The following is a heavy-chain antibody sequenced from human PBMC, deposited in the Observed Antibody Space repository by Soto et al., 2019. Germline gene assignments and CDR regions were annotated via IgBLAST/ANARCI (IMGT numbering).Heavy chain of an antibody. CDR3: ASAKGGQWLVPTESTEYFQH. CDR2: IYYSGST. J-gene: IGHJ1*01. D-gene: IGHD6-19*01. CDR1: GGSISSGGYY. Sequence: SETLSLTCTVSGGSISSGGYYWSWIRQHPGKGLEWIGYIYYSGSTYYNPSLKSRVTISVDTSKNQFSLKLSSVTAADTAVYYCASAKGGQWLVPTESTEYFQHWGQGTLVTVSS. V-gene: IGHV4-31*03.